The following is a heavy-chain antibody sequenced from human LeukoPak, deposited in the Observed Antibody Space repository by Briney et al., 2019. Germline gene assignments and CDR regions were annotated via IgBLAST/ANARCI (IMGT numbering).Heavy chain of an antibody. D-gene: IGHD5-18*01. CDR1: GGTFSSYA. CDR3: ARDPGYSYGYCWFDP. J-gene: IGHJ5*02. V-gene: IGHV1-69*05. Sequence: SVKVSCKASGGTFSSYAISWVRQAPGQGLEWMGGIIPIFGTANYAQKFQGRVTITTDESTSTAYMELSGLRSEDTAVYYCARDPGYSYGYCWFDPWGQGTLVTVSS. CDR2: IIPIFGTA.